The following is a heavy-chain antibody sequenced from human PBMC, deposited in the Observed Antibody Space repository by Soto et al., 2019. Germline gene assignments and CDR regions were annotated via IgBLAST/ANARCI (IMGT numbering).Heavy chain of an antibody. J-gene: IGHJ4*02. D-gene: IGHD2-15*01. V-gene: IGHV1-69*01. CDR1: GASFYNFA. CDR3: AGVDCGGGTCYSGGVDY. CDR2: LTPVFRTA. Sequence: QVDLVQSGAEVKKPGSSVTVSCKASGASFYNFALYWVRQAPGQGLEWVGALTPVFRTANYSQKFQGRVTITADESTTTAYMELSNLRSDDTAVFYCAGVDCGGGTCYSGGVDYWGQGTLVTVSS.